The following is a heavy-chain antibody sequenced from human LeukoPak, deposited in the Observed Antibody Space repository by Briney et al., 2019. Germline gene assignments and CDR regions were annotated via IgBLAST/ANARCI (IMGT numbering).Heavy chain of an antibody. D-gene: IGHD3-22*01. Sequence: SETLSLTCAVYGGSFSGYSWSWIRQPPGKGLEWIGYIYYSGSTYYNPSLKSRVTISVDTSKNQFSLKLSSVTAADTAVYYCARGGNYYDSSGYYYAFDYWGQGTLVTVSS. CDR3: ARGGNYYDSSGYYYAFDY. CDR1: GGSFSGYS. CDR2: IYYSGST. J-gene: IGHJ4*02. V-gene: IGHV4-30-4*07.